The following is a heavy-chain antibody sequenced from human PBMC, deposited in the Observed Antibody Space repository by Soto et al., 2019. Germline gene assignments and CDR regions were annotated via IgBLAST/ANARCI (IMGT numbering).Heavy chain of an antibody. CDR3: ASPDVEMATTDYYYYRLAV. D-gene: IGHD1-1*01. Sequence: PSETLSLTCAVYGGSFSGYYWSWIRQPPGKGLEWIGEINHSGSTNYNPSLKSRVTISVDTSKNQFSLKLSSVTAADTAVYYCASPDVEMATTDYYYYRLAVWGQGTTVTVSS. CDR1: GGSFSGYY. V-gene: IGHV4-34*01. J-gene: IGHJ6*02. CDR2: INHSGST.